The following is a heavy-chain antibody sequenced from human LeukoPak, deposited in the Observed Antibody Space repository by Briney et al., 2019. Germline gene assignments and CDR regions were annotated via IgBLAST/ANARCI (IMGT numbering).Heavy chain of an antibody. J-gene: IGHJ4*02. D-gene: IGHD3-10*01. CDR2: VYDSGST. CDR3: ARSRFRELLFDF. CDR1: GGSIRGYY. V-gene: IGHV4-59*08. Sequence: SETLSLTCNVSGGSIRGYYWSWIRQPPGQGLEWVGFVYDSGSTNYNPSLKSRVTISVDTSKNQFPLKLSSVTAADTPVYCCARSRFRELLFDFWGQGTLVTASS.